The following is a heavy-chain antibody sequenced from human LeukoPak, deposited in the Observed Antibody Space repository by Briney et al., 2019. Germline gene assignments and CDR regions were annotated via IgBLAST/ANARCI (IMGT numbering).Heavy chain of an antibody. Sequence: GGSLRLSCAASGFTFSSYGMHWVRQAPGKGLEWVAVIWYDGSNKYYADSVKGRFTISRDNSKNALYLQMNSLRAEDTAVYYCARDRIDYLGPFDYWGQGTLVTVSS. J-gene: IGHJ4*02. D-gene: IGHD2/OR15-2a*01. CDR3: ARDRIDYLGPFDY. CDR2: IWYDGSNK. CDR1: GFTFSSYG. V-gene: IGHV3-33*01.